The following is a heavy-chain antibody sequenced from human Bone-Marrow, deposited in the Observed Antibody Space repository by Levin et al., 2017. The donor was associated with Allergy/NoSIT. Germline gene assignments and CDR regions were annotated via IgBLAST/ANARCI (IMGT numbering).Heavy chain of an antibody. CDR1: GFTFSSYA. CDR2: ISYDGSNK. D-gene: IGHD3-10*01. CDR3: ARDPMVRGLTNYFDY. Sequence: GESLKISCAASGFTFSSYAMHWVRQAPGKGLEWVAVISYDGSNKYYADSVKGRFTISRDNSKNTLYLQMNSLRAEDTAVYYCARDPMVRGLTNYFDYWGQGTLVTVSS. V-gene: IGHV3-30-3*01. J-gene: IGHJ4*02.